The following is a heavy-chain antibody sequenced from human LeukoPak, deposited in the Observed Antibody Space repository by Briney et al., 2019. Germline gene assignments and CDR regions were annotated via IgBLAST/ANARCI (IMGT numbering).Heavy chain of an antibody. V-gene: IGHV4-31*03. CDR1: GGSISSGGYY. CDR2: IYYSGSN. CDR3: ARSPREGDCSSTSCLYFYC. D-gene: IGHD2-2*01. J-gene: IGHJ4*02. Sequence: SQTLSLTCTVSGGSISSGGYYWRWIRQHPGEGLEWIGYIYYSGSNYYNPSLKSRVTISVDTSKNQFSLKLSSVTAADTAVYYCARSPREGDCSSTSCLYFYCWGQGTLVAVSS.